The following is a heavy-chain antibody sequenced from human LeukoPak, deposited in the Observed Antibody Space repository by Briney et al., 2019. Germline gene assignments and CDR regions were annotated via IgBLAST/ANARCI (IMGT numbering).Heavy chain of an antibody. CDR1: GGSLSSGSYY. D-gene: IGHD3-16*01. CDR3: ARGGITSLLNWFDP. Sequence: PSETLSLTCTVSGGSLSSGSYYWSWIRQPAGKGLEWIGRIYTSGSTNYNPSLKSRVTISLDTSKKQFSLKLRSVTAADTAVYYCARGGITSLLNWFDPWGQGILVTVSS. CDR2: IYTSGST. V-gene: IGHV4-61*02. J-gene: IGHJ5*02.